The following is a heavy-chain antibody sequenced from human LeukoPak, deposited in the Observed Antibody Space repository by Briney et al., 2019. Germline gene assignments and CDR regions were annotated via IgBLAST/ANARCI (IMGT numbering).Heavy chain of an antibody. CDR1: GFTFSSYW. Sequence: GGSLRLSCAASGFTFSSYWMHWVRQAPGKGLVWVSRINSDGSSTSYADSVKGRFTISRDNAKNTLYLQMNSLRAEDTAVYYCARDMAEDDILTGAPYYYYYGMDVWGQGTTVTVSS. V-gene: IGHV3-74*01. D-gene: IGHD3-9*01. J-gene: IGHJ6*02. CDR3: ARDMAEDDILTGAPYYYYYGMDV. CDR2: INSDGSST.